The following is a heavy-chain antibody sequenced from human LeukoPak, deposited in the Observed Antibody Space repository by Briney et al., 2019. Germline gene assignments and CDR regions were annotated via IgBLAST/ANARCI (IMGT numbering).Heavy chain of an antibody. V-gene: IGHV4-34*01. CDR2: INHSGST. D-gene: IGHD1-26*01. CDR1: GGSFSGYY. J-gene: IGHJ3*02. Sequence: KPSETLSLTCGVYGGSFSGYYWSWIRQPPGKGLEWIGEINHSGSTNYNPSLKSRVTISVDTSKNQFSLKLSSVTAADTAVYYCARNLVGASDAFDIWGQGTMVTVSS. CDR3: ARNLVGASDAFDI.